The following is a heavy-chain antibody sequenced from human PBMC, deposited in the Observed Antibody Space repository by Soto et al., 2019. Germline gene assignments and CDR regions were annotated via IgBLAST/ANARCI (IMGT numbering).Heavy chain of an antibody. J-gene: IGHJ3*02. V-gene: IGHV3-21*01. CDR1: GFTFSSYS. CDR3: ARKMAAAIDAFDI. D-gene: IGHD6-13*01. Sequence: EVQLVESGGGLVKPGGSLRLSCAASGFTFSSYSINWVRQAPGKGLEWVSSISSSSSYIYYADSVKGRFTISRDNAKNSLYLQMNSLRAEDTAVYYCARKMAAAIDAFDIWGQGTMVTVSS. CDR2: ISSSSSYI.